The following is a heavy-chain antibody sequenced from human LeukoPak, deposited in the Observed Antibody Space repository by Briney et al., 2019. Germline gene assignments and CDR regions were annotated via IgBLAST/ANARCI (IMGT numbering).Heavy chain of an antibody. V-gene: IGHV1-69*05. CDR2: IIPIFGTA. CDR3: ARDPQGFIAPSAVFDY. D-gene: IGHD6-13*01. CDR1: GGTFSSYA. J-gene: IGHJ4*02. Sequence: SVKVSCKASGGTFSSYAISWVRQAPGQGLEWMGGIIPIFGTANYAQKFQGRVTITTDESTSTAYMELSSLRSDDTAVYYCARDPQGFIAPSAVFDYWGQGTLVTVSS.